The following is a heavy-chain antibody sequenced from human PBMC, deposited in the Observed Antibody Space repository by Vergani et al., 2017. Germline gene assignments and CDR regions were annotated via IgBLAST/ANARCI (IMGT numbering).Heavy chain of an antibody. V-gene: IGHV1-69*13. D-gene: IGHD6-19*01. CDR2: IIPIFGTA. CDR3: ARDIAVAGTYYYGMDV. CDR1: GGTFSSYA. Sequence: QVQLVQSGAEVKKPGSSVKVSCKASGGTFSSYAISWVRQAPGQGFEWMGRIIPIFGTANYAQKFQGRVTITADESTSTAYMELSSLRSEDTAVYYCARDIAVAGTYYYGMDVWGQGTTVTVSS. J-gene: IGHJ6*02.